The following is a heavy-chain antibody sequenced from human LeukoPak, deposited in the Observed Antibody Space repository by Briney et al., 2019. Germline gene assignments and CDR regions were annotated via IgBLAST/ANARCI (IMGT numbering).Heavy chain of an antibody. J-gene: IGHJ6*04. CDR3: ARDPLNDYGDYYGMDV. D-gene: IGHD4-17*01. V-gene: IGHV1-69*01. CDR1: GGTFSSYA. Sequence: SEKVSCKASGGTFSSYAISWVRQAPGQGLEWMGGIIPIFGTANYAQKFQGRVTITADESTSTAYMELSSLRSEDTAVYYCARDPLNDYGDYYGMDVWGKGTTVTVSS. CDR2: IIPIFGTA.